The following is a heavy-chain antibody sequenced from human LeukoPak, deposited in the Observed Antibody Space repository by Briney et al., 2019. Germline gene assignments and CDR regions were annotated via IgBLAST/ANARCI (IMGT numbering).Heavy chain of an antibody. J-gene: IGHJ4*02. CDR1: GGSISSSSYY. CDR3: ARVNYYDSSGYHFDY. Sequence: SETLSLTCTVSGGSISSSSYYWGWIRQPPGKGLEWIGYIYYSGSTNYNPSLKSRVTISVDTSKNQFSLKLSSVTAADTAVYYCARVNYYDSSGYHFDYWGQGTLVTVSS. CDR2: IYYSGST. V-gene: IGHV4-61*05. D-gene: IGHD3-22*01.